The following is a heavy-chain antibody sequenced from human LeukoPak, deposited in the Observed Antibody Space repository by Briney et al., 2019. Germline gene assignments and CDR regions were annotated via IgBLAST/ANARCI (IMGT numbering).Heavy chain of an antibody. J-gene: IGHJ4*02. Sequence: PGRSLRLSCAASGFTFSSYGMHWVRQAPGKGLEWVAVIWYDGSNKYYADSVKGRFTISRDNSKNTLYLQMNSLRAEDTAVYYCAKAPGYSSSWYQDWGQGTLVTVSS. V-gene: IGHV3-33*06. CDR1: GFTFSSYG. CDR2: IWYDGSNK. CDR3: AKAPGYSSSWYQD. D-gene: IGHD6-13*01.